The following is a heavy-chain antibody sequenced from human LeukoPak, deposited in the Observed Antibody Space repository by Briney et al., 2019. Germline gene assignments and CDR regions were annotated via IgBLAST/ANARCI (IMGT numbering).Heavy chain of an antibody. V-gene: IGHV4-31*03. CDR2: IYYSGST. D-gene: IGHD2-2*01. J-gene: IGHJ4*02. CDR1: GGSISSGGYY. CDR3: ARTGRYCSSTSCYYFDY. Sequence: KASQTLSLTCIVSGGSISSGGYYWSWIRQHPGKGLEWIGYIYYSGSTYYNPSLKSRVTISVDTSKNQFSLKLSSVTAADTAVYYCARTGRYCSSTSCYYFDYWGQGTLVTVSS.